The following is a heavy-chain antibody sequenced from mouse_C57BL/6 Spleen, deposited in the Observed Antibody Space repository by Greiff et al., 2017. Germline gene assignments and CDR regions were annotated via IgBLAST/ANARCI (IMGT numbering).Heavy chain of an antibody. V-gene: IGHV5-12*01. Sequence: EVHLVESGGGLVQPGGSLKLSCAASGFTFSDYYMYWVRQTPEKRLEWVAYISNGGGSTYYPDTVKGRFTISRDNAKNTLYLQMSLLKSEDTDMYYCARGGYGNYWYFYVGRTGTTVTVSS. CDR3: ARGGYGNYWYFYV. CDR2: ISNGGGST. CDR1: GFTFSDYY. J-gene: IGHJ1*03. D-gene: IGHD2-10*02.